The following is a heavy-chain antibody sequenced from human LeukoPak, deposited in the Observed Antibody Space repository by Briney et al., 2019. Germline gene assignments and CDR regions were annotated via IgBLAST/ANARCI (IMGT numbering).Heavy chain of an antibody. CDR2: ISWSSGSI. V-gene: IGHV3-9*01. J-gene: IGHJ4*02. D-gene: IGHD4-11*01. Sequence: GGSLRLSCAASGFTFDDYAMHWVRHAPGKGLEWVSGISWSSGSIGYADSVKGRFTISRDNAKNSLYLQMNSLRAEDTALYYCARQGGRSYSNYFFDYWGQGTLVTVSS. CDR1: GFTFDDYA. CDR3: ARQGGRSYSNYFFDY.